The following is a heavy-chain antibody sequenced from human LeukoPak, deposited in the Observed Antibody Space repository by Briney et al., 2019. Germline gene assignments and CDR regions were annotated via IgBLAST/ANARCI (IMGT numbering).Heavy chain of an antibody. V-gene: IGHV5-51*01. CDR2: IYPGDSST. CDR3: TRPSYCYTSGTYYRPDQPDY. J-gene: IGHJ4*02. D-gene: IGHD3-10*01. CDR1: GYSFTSYR. Sequence: GGSLRLSCKTSGYSFTSYRIGWVRQMPGKGLEWMGIIYPGDSSTNYSPSFQGQVTISADKSISTAYLQWSGLKASDTAMYYCTRPSYCYTSGTYYRPDQPDYWGQGTLVTVSS.